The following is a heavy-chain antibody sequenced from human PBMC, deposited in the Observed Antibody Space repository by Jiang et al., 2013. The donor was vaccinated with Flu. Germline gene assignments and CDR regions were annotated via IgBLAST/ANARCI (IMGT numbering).Heavy chain of an antibody. J-gene: IGHJ5*02. CDR2: VYYSGST. V-gene: IGHV4-39*01. Sequence: GSGLVKPSETLSLTCTVSGGFLNSGRDYWGWIRQTSGKGLEWIGSVYYSGSTHYNPTLKTRVTISVDTSKNELYLNLRFVTAADTAVYYCVRNRSEAVDSAVGNWFDTWGQGTLVTVSS. CDR1: GGFLNSGRDY. CDR3: VRNRSEAVDSAVGNWFDT. D-gene: IGHD6-19*01.